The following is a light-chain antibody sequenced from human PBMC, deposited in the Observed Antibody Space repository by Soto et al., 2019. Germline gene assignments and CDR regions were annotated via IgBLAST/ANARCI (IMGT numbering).Light chain of an antibody. J-gene: IGKJ2*01. CDR1: QSVSSNS. Sequence: EIVLTQSPGTLSLSPGERATLSCRASQSVSSNSLAWYQQKPGQAPRLLIYGASTRATGIPDRFSGSGSGTDFTLTISRLEPEEFAVYYCQQYGSSPYTFGQGTKLEIK. CDR3: QQYGSSPYT. V-gene: IGKV3-20*01. CDR2: GAS.